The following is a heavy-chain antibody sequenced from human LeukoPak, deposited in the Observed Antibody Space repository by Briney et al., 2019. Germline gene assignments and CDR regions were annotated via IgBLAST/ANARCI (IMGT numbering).Heavy chain of an antibody. Sequence: SETLSLTCLVSGDSIRSSNYYWDWIRQPPGKGLEWIGSIYYSGRTYYNSSLKSRVSMSVDTTKNQFSLRLTSMTAANTAVYYCARRRYYDGSGYLDRGQGTLVIVS. V-gene: IGHV4-39*01. CDR1: GDSIRSSNYY. CDR3: ARRRYYDGSGYLD. D-gene: IGHD3-22*01. CDR2: IYYSGRT. J-gene: IGHJ1*01.